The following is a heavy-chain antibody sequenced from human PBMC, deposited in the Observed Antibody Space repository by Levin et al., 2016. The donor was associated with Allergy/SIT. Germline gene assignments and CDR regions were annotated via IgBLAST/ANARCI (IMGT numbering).Heavy chain of an antibody. J-gene: IGHJ5*02. V-gene: IGHV3-66*01. CDR3: ARATYYYDSSDLPINWFDP. D-gene: IGHD3-22*01. CDR2: IYSGGST. CDR1: GFTVSSNY. Sequence: GGSLRLSCAASGFTVSSNYMSWVRQAPGKGLEWVSVIYSGGSTYYADSVKGRFTISRDNSKNTLSLQMNSLRAEDTAVYYCARATYYYDSSDLPINWFDPWGQGTLVTVSS.